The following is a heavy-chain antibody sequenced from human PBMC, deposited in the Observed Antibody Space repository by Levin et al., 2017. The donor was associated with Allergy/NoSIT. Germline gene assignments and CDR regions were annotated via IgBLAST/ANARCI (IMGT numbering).Heavy chain of an antibody. D-gene: IGHD3-9*01. Sequence: LSLTCAATGFTFGKSDMHWVRQGRGKGLEWVSGIGTSSDTYYADSVKGRFTISRENAKNSLYLQMNSLKDGDTAVYYCVREYYDMLTGYDGMDVWGQGTTVTVSS. V-gene: IGHV3-13*01. CDR1: GFTFGKSD. CDR2: IGTSSDT. J-gene: IGHJ6*02. CDR3: VREYYDMLTGYDGMDV.